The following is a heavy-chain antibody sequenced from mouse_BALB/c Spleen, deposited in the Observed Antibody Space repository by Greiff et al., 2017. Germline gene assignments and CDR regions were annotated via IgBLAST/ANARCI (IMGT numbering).Heavy chain of an antibody. CDR1: GYTFTSYW. CDR2: INPSTGYT. V-gene: IGHV1-7*01. D-gene: IGHD1-1*01. CDR3: AIITTVVATDY. J-gene: IGHJ3*01. Sequence: QVQLKESGAELAKPGASVKMSCKASGYTFTSYWMHWVKQRPGQGLEWIGYINPSTGYTEYNQKFKDKATLTADKSSSTAYMQLSSLTSEDSAVYYCAIITTVVATDYWGQGTLVTVSA.